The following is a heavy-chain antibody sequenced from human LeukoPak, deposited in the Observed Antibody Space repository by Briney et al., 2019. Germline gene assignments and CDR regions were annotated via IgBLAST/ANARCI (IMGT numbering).Heavy chain of an antibody. Sequence: ASVKVSCKASGYTFTGYYMHWVRQAPGQGLEWMGWINPNSGGTNYAQKFQGRVTMIRDTSTSTVYMELSSLRSEDTAVYYCARGVRIEGSGSYEGPFFDYWGQGTLVTVSS. V-gene: IGHV1-2*02. CDR3: ARGVRIEGSGSYEGPFFDY. D-gene: IGHD3-10*01. CDR1: GYTFTGYY. CDR2: INPNSGGT. J-gene: IGHJ4*02.